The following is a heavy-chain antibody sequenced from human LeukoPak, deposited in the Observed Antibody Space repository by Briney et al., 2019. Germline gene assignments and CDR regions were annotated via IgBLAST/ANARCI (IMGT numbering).Heavy chain of an antibody. D-gene: IGHD7-27*01. V-gene: IGHV3-30*02. CDR3: AKAELGISPTYYFDY. CDR2: IRYDGGNK. Sequence: GGSLRLSCAASGFTFSSYGMHWVRQAPGKGLEWVAFIRYDGGNKYYADSVKGRFTISRDNSKNTLYLQMNSLRAEDTAVYYCAKAELGISPTYYFDYWGQGTLVTVSS. J-gene: IGHJ4*02. CDR1: GFTFSSYG.